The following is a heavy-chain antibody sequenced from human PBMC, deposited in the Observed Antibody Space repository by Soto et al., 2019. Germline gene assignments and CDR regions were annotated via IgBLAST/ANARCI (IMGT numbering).Heavy chain of an antibody. CDR2: ISRSGGST. J-gene: IGHJ4*02. CDR1: GVTFSTYA. D-gene: IGHD6-19*01. Sequence: EVQLLESGGGLVQPGGSLRLSCAASGVTFSTYAMSWVRQAPGKGLEWVSAISRSGGSTYYADSVKGRFTVSRDNPENMLYLQMNSLRADDTAVYFCAKGSASTYSFDSWGQGTLVTVSS. CDR3: AKGSASTYSFDS. V-gene: IGHV3-23*01.